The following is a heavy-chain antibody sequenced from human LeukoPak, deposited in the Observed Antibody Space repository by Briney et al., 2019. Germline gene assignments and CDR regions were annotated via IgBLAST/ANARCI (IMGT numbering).Heavy chain of an antibody. Sequence: GGSLRLSCAASGFTFSSYGMHWVRQAPGKGLEWVAVISYDGSNKYYADSVKGRFTISRDNSKNTLYLQMNSLRAEDTAVYYCARVNRGDYDYVWAIQHWGQGTLVTVSS. V-gene: IGHV3-30*03. J-gene: IGHJ1*01. CDR3: ARVNRGDYDYVWAIQH. D-gene: IGHD3-16*01. CDR2: ISYDGSNK. CDR1: GFTFSSYG.